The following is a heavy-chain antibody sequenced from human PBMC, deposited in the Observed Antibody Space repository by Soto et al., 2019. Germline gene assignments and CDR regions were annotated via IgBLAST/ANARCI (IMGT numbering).Heavy chain of an antibody. CDR2: INPNSGGT. Sequence: APVKVSCKASGYTFTGYYMQWVRQAPGQGHEWMGWINPNSGGTNYAQKFQGWVTMTRDTSISTAYMELSRLRSDDTAVYYCARWGLSILGYCSGGSCYDYYGMDVWGQGTTVTVSS. D-gene: IGHD2-15*01. J-gene: IGHJ6*02. V-gene: IGHV1-2*04. CDR3: ARWGLSILGYCSGGSCYDYYGMDV. CDR1: GYTFTGYY.